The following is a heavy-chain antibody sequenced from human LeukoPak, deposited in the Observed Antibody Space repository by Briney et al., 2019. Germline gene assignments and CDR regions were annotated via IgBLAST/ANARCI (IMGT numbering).Heavy chain of an antibody. J-gene: IGHJ6*03. Sequence: PGGSLRLSCAASGFTFSSYAMHWVRQAPGKGLEWVAVISYDGSNKYYADSVKGRFTISRDNAKNSLYLQMNSLRAEDTAVYYCARDSLGYYGSGSYGEMYYYYYYYMDVWGKGTTVTISS. CDR3: ARDSLGYYGSGSYGEMYYYYYYYMDV. CDR2: ISYDGSNK. CDR1: GFTFSSYA. V-gene: IGHV3-30*04. D-gene: IGHD3-10*01.